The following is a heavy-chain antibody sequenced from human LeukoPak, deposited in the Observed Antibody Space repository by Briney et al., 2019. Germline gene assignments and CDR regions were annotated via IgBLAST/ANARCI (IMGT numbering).Heavy chain of an antibody. Sequence: GGSLRLSCAAYAFTFNSYEMNWVRQAPGKGLEWVSYISSSGSTIFYADSVKGRFTISRDNAKNSLYLQMNSLRAEDTAVYYCARGLRGYSYGYDYWGQGTLVTVSS. J-gene: IGHJ4*02. CDR2: ISSSGSTI. V-gene: IGHV3-48*03. CDR3: ARGLRGYSYGYDY. D-gene: IGHD5-18*01. CDR1: AFTFNSYE.